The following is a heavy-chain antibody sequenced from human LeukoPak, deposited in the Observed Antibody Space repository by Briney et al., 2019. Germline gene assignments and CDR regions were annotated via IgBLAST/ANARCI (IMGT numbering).Heavy chain of an antibody. J-gene: IGHJ5*02. V-gene: IGHV3-7*04. CDR1: GFTFTRYW. CDR2: IKDDGNEK. D-gene: IGHD2-2*01. Sequence: GGSLRLSCAASGFTFTRYWMSWVRQAPGKGLEWVANIKDDGNEKYYAASVRGRFTISRDNTKNSLYLQVNSLRAEDTAVYYCARGVMPQLPDWFDPWGQGTLVTVSS. CDR3: ARGVMPQLPDWFDP.